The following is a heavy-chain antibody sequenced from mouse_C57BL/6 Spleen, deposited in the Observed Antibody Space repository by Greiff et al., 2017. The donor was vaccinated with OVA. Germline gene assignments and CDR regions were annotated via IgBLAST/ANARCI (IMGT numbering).Heavy chain of an antibody. Sequence: VQLQQSGPELVKPGASVKISCKASGYAFSSSWMNWVKQRPGKGLEWIGRIYPGDGDTNYNGKFKGKATLTADKSSSTAYMQLSSLTSEDSAVYFCARNPPYYYGSSDYFDYWGQGTTLTVSS. CDR3: ARNPPYYYGSSDYFDY. CDR2: IYPGDGDT. CDR1: GYAFSSSW. J-gene: IGHJ2*01. V-gene: IGHV1-82*01. D-gene: IGHD1-1*01.